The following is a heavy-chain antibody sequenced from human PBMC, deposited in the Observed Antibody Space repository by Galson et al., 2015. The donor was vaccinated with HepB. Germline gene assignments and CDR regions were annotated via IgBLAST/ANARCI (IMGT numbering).Heavy chain of an antibody. V-gene: IGHV3-23*01. D-gene: IGHD6-13*01. CDR3: ANDSPRDEQHLVYYFDY. CDR1: GFTFSSYA. J-gene: IGHJ4*02. Sequence: SLRLSCAASGFTFSSYAMSWVRQAPGKGLEWVSAISGSGGSTYYADSVKGRFTISRDNSKNTLYLQTNSLRAEDTAVYYCANDSPRDEQHLVYYFDYWGQGTLVTVSS. CDR2: ISGSGGST.